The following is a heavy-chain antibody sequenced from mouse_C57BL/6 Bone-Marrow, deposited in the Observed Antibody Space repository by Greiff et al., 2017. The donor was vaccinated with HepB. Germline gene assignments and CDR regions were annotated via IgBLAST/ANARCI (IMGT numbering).Heavy chain of an antibody. J-gene: IGHJ3*01. Sequence: EVQLQQSGPELVKPGASVKISCKASGYTFTDYYMNWVKQSHGKRLEWIGDINPNNGGTSYNQKFKGKATLTVDKSSSTAYMELRSLTSEDSAVYYCARITTVVRGFAYWGQGTLVTVSA. D-gene: IGHD1-1*01. CDR2: INPNNGGT. CDR1: GYTFTDYY. CDR3: ARITTVVRGFAY. V-gene: IGHV1-26*01.